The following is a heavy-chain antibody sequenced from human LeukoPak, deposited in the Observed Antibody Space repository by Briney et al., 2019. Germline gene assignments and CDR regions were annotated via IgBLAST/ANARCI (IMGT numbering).Heavy chain of an antibody. J-gene: IGHJ6*03. D-gene: IGHD2-15*01. CDR2: IIPIFGTA. CDR3: AREVVSHYYYYMDV. V-gene: IGHV1-69*06. Sequence: SVKVSCKASGGTFSSYAISWVRQAPGQGLEWMGGIIPIFGTANYAQKFQGRVTITADKSTSTAYMELSSLRSEDTAVYYCAREVVSHYYYYMDVWGKGTTVTVSS. CDR1: GGTFSSYA.